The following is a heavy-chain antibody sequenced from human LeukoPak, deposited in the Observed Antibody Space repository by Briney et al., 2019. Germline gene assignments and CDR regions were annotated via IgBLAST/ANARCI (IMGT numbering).Heavy chain of an antibody. J-gene: IGHJ4*02. V-gene: IGHV3-23*01. D-gene: IGHD2-21*02. Sequence: GGSLRLSCAASGFTFGSYSMSWVRQAPGKGLEWVSTVSNTGGGTYYADSVRGRFTISRDNSKNTLYLQMNSLRAEDAALYYCAKVTAGVFDYWGQGTPVTVSP. CDR1: GFTFGSYS. CDR3: AKVTAGVFDY. CDR2: VSNTGGGT.